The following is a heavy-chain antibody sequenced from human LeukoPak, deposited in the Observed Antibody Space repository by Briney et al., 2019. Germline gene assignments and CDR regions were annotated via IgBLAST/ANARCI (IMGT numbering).Heavy chain of an antibody. V-gene: IGHV4-59*01. CDR2: IYYSGST. J-gene: IGHJ5*02. D-gene: IGHD3-10*01. CDR1: GESISGFY. CDR3: ARGGYYGSGNDFRFDP. Sequence: PSETLSLTCTVSGESISGFYWTWIRQPPGKGLEWIGYIYYSGSTNYKPSLKSRVTISVDTSKSQFSLKLSSVTAADTAVYYCARGGYYGSGNDFRFDPWGQGTLVTVSS.